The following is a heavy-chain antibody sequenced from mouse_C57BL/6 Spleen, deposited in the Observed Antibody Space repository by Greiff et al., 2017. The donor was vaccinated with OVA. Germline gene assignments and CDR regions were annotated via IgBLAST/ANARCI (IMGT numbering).Heavy chain of an antibody. CDR2: ISAGGSYT. CDR1: GFTFSSYA. CDR3: AIDQNVVSSYYWFAY. J-gene: IGHJ3*01. V-gene: IGHV5-4*01. D-gene: IGHD1-1*01. Sequence: EVKLMESGGGLVKPGGSLKLSCAASGFTFSSYAMSWVRQTPEKRLEWVATISAGGSYTYYHGNVKGRFTISRDNANNKPYMQMSHLKSEDKAMYYFAIDQNVVSSYYWFAYWGQGTLVTVSA.